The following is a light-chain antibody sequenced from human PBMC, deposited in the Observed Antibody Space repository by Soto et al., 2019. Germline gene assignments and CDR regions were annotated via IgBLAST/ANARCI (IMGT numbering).Light chain of an antibody. V-gene: IGKV1-5*03. Sequence: DIQMTQSPSTLSASVGDRVIITCRASQSISAWLAWYQQKPGKAPKLLIYKASILESGVPSRFSGSGSGSEYTLTITSLQPYDVATYYCQQYNSYWTFGPGTRVEIK. J-gene: IGKJ1*01. CDR1: QSISAW. CDR3: QQYNSYWT. CDR2: KAS.